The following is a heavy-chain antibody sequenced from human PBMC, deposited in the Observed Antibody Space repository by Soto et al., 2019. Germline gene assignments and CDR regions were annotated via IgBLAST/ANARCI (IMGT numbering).Heavy chain of an antibody. CDR3: SKDYKSSGWEAGWFDP. J-gene: IGHJ5*02. CDR2: FSWNSGSI. D-gene: IGHD6-19*01. CDR1: GLTLDDYA. V-gene: IGHV3-9*01. Sequence: PGGSLRLSCAASGLTLDDYALHRVRQASGKGLEWVSGFSWNSGSIGDADSVKGRFIISRDNAKNSLYLQMNSLRADDKALYYCSKDYKSSGWEAGWFDPWGQGTLVTVSS.